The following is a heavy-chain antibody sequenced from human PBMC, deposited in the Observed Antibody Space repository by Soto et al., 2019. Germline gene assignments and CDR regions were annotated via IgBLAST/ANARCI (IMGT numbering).Heavy chain of an antibody. CDR1: GGSFSGYY. D-gene: IGHD5-18*01. J-gene: IGHJ6*02. CDR3: ASVGGYSYGYRVGYYYYGMDV. Sequence: PSETLSLTCAVYGGSFSGYYWSWIRQPPGKGLEWIGEINHSGSTNYNPSLKSRVNISVETSKNQLSLKLSSVTAADTAVYYCASVGGYSYGYRVGYYYYGMDVWGQGTTVT. CDR2: INHSGST. V-gene: IGHV4-34*01.